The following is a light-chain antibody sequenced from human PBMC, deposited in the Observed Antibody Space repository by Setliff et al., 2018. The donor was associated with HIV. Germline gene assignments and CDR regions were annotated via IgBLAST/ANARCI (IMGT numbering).Light chain of an antibody. CDR2: TNS. V-gene: IGLV1-44*01. J-gene: IGLJ1*01. CDR1: HSNIGTTT. Sequence: QSALTQPPSASGTPGQSVTISCSGSHSNIGTTTVNWYQRLPGAAPKLLICTNSLRPSGVPNRFSGSKSGTSASLAISGLRSEDEAEYYCASWDDTLKVYVFGSGTKVTVL. CDR3: ASWDDTLKVYV.